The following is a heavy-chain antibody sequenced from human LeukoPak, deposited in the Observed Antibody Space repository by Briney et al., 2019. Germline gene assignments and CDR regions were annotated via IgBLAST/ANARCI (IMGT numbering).Heavy chain of an antibody. V-gene: IGHV1-2*02. CDR1: GYSFPRYY. J-gene: IGHJ4*02. Sequence: SVTVSYMHSGYSFPRYYIHWVRQAPGQEVEWMGWINPNSGGKGYAKKFQGRVTMNGDTSISTAYMELSRLGSDDTAVYYCARRDGSESYLDYWGQGTLVTVSS. CDR3: ARRDGSESYLDY. D-gene: IGHD3-10*01. CDR2: INPNSGGK.